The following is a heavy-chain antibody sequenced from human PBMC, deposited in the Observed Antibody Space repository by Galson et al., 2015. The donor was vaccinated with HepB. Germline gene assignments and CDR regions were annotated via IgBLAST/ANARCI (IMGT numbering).Heavy chain of an antibody. Sequence: SLRLSCAASGFTFSSYAMSWVRQAPGKGLVWVSRINSDGSSTRYADSVKGRFSISRDNAKNTLYLQMNSLRAEDTAVYYCARDPFIVVAGTDAFDIWGQGTMVTVSS. V-gene: IGHV3-74*01. CDR1: GFTFSSYA. J-gene: IGHJ3*02. CDR2: INSDGSST. CDR3: ARDPFIVVAGTDAFDI. D-gene: IGHD2-15*01.